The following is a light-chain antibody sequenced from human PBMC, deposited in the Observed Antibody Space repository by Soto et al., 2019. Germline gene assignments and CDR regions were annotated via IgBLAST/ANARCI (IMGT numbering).Light chain of an antibody. CDR3: CSYGGYYNYV. Sequence: QSALTQPASVSGSPGQTITISCTGTSSDVGRYNTVSWYQQHPGKAPKVMIYDVSKRPSGVPDRFSGSKSGNTASLTISGLQAEDEADYYCCSYGGYYNYVFGTGTKLTVL. V-gene: IGLV2-11*01. CDR2: DVS. CDR1: SSDVGRYNT. J-gene: IGLJ1*01.